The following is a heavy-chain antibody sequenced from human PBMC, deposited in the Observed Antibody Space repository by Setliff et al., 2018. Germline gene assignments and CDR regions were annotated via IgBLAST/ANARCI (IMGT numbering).Heavy chain of an antibody. J-gene: IGHJ6*03. CDR3: ARSPQKFYSDTSGYYYDALYYYYMDV. V-gene: IGHV1-69*13. CDR1: GGTFSRSA. D-gene: IGHD3-22*01. Sequence: GASVKVSCKASGGTFSRSAISWVRQAPGQGLEWMGGIIPIFGTPTYAQKFQGRVTIIADESTSTTYMELSSRRSEDTAVYYCARSPQKFYSDTSGYYYDALYYYYMDVWGKGTTVTVSS. CDR2: IIPIFGTP.